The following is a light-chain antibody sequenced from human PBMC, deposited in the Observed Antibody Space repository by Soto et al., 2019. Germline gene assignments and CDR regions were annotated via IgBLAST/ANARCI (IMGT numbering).Light chain of an antibody. J-gene: IGKJ1*01. CDR2: KAS. V-gene: IGKV1-5*03. CDR1: QSISSW. Sequence: DIQMTQSPSTLSASVGYRFTITFRASQSISSWLAWYQQKPGKAPKLLIYKASTLKSGVPSRFSGSGYGTEFTLTISSLQPDDFATYYCQHYNSYSEAFGQGTKVDIK. CDR3: QHYNSYSEA.